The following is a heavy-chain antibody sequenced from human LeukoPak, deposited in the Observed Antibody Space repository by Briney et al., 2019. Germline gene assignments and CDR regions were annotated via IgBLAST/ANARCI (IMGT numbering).Heavy chain of an antibody. Sequence: PVKVSCKASGGAFSNYAMNWVRQAPGQGLEWMGGIIPLLGTPSYAQKFQGRVTITADESTTTAYMELSSLRSEDTAVYYCARWTHGSGAGFFIHWGQGTLVTVSS. D-gene: IGHD3-10*01. V-gene: IGHV1-69*01. J-gene: IGHJ1*01. CDR1: GGAFSNYA. CDR3: ARWTHGSGAGFFIH. CDR2: IIPLLGTP.